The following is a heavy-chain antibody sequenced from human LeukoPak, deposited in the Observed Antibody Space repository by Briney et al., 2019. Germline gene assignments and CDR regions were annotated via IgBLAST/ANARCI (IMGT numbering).Heavy chain of an antibody. CDR2: IYYTGST. J-gene: IGHJ6*03. CDR1: GGSISSDNYY. Sequence: SQTLSLTCTVSGGSISSDNYYWNWIRQHPGKGLEWIGNIYYTGSTYCNPSLTSRVTMSVDTSKNEFSLKLSSVTAADTAVYYCAREVVLGEFLSPQGYNYYYYMDVWGKGTTVTVSS. V-gene: IGHV4-31*03. CDR3: AREVVLGEFLSPQGYNYYYYMDV. D-gene: IGHD3-10*01.